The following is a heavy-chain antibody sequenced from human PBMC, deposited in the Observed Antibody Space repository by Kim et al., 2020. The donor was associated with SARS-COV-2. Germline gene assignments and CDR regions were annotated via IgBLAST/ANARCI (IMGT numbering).Heavy chain of an antibody. CDR3: ARDLVGLRFVPNYYYYGMDV. D-gene: IGHD5-12*01. CDR1: GFTFSGYE. V-gene: IGHV3-48*03. J-gene: IGHJ6*02. Sequence: GGSLRLSCAASGFTFSGYEMNWVRQAPGKGLEWVSYISSSGGTIYYADSVKGRFTISRDNAKNSLYLQMNSLRAEDTAVYYCARDLVGLRFVPNYYYYGMDVWGQGTTVTVS. CDR2: ISSSGGTI.